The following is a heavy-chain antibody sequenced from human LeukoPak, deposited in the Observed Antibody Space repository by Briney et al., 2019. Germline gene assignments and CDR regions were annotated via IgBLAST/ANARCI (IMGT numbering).Heavy chain of an antibody. Sequence: GGSLRLSCAVSGFTLSSNFLNGVRQAPGKGLEWVSVLYSGGTTLYADSVKGRFTISRDSSKNTLYLQMNSLRPDDTAMYYCASPSPGGAASGLFDYWGQGTLVTVSS. V-gene: IGHV3-53*05. CDR3: ASPSPGGAASGLFDY. D-gene: IGHD6-13*01. CDR2: LYSGGTT. CDR1: GFTLSSNF. J-gene: IGHJ4*02.